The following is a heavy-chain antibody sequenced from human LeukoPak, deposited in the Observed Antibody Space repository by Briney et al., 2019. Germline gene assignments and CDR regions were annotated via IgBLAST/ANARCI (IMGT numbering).Heavy chain of an antibody. V-gene: IGHV4-4*09. J-gene: IGHJ4*02. CDR1: GGSISSYY. CDR3: ARSACSGCMLSAYFDY. Sequence: PSETLSLTCTVSGGSISSYYWSWIRQPPGKGLEWIGYIHTSGSTNYNPSLKSRVTISVDTSKNQFSLKLSSVTAADTAVYYCARSACSGCMLSAYFDYWGQGTLVTVSS. CDR2: IHTSGST. D-gene: IGHD2-8*01.